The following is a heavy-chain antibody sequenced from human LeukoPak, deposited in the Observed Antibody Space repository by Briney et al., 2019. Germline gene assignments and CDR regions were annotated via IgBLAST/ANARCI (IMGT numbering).Heavy chain of an antibody. CDR3: ARGLATAQGAAAMPL. J-gene: IGHJ4*02. Sequence: SQTLSLTCTVSGGSISSGSYYWTWIRQHPGKGLEWIGYIYFSGSAYYNPSLKSRVTISIDTSKNQFSLMLSSVTAADTAVYYCARGLATAQGAAAMPLWGQGTLVTVSS. D-gene: IGHD2-2*01. CDR1: GGSISSGSYY. CDR2: IYFSGSA. V-gene: IGHV4-31*03.